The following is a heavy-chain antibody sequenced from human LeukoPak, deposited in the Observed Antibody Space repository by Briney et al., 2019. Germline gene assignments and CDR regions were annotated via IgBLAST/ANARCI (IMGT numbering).Heavy chain of an antibody. CDR1: GGSISSYY. Sequence: SETLSLTCTVSGGSISSYYWSWIRQPPGEGLEWIAYIYHTGSTNYNPSLRSRATISLDTSKRQFSLKLSSVTAADTAVYYCARTYCSGGTCYDLFDYWGQGTLVTVSS. J-gene: IGHJ4*02. CDR3: ARTYCSGGTCYDLFDY. CDR2: IYHTGST. V-gene: IGHV4-59*01. D-gene: IGHD2-15*01.